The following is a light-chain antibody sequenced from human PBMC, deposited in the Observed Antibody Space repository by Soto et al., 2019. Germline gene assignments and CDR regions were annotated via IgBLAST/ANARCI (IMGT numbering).Light chain of an antibody. J-gene: IGKJ4*01. Sequence: DIQMTQSPSSLSASVGDRVTITCRASQDISNSLAWYQQKPGEVPKVLIYATSILQSGVPARFSGSGSGTDFTLTISRLQPEDVATYYCQNTNSAPLTFGGGTKVEI. V-gene: IGKV1-27*01. CDR1: QDISNS. CDR2: ATS. CDR3: QNTNSAPLT.